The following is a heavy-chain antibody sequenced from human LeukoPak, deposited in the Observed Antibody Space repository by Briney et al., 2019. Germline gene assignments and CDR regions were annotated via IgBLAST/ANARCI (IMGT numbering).Heavy chain of an antibody. V-gene: IGHV4-4*07. CDR2: IYTSGST. CDR3: TRSGDFWSGYREYKFDP. Sequence: SETLSLTCTVSGGSISSYYWSWIRQPAGKGLEWIGRIYTSGSTNYNPSLKSRVTMSVDTSKNQFSLKLSSVTAADTAVYYCTRSGDFWSGYREYKFDPWGQGTLVTVSS. D-gene: IGHD3-3*01. J-gene: IGHJ5*02. CDR1: GGSISSYY.